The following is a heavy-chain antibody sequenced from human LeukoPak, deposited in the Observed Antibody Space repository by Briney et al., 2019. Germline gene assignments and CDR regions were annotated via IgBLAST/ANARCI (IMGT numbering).Heavy chain of an antibody. D-gene: IGHD3-22*01. Sequence: GASVKVSCKTSGYTFRTYGITWVRQATGQGLEWMGWMNPNSGNTGYAQKFQGRVTITRNTSISTAYMELSSLRSEDTAVYYCARTYYASSGYYTHDYWGQGTLVTVSS. V-gene: IGHV1-8*03. J-gene: IGHJ4*02. CDR1: GYTFRTYG. CDR2: MNPNSGNT. CDR3: ARTYYASSGYYTHDY.